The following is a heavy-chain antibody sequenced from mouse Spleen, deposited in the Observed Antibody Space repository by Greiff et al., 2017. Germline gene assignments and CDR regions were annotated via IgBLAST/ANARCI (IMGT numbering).Heavy chain of an antibody. CDR2: ISSGGGNT. CDR3: ARHSYYGNYWYFDV. D-gene: IGHD2-10*01. Sequence: EVQLVESGGGLVKLGGSLKLSCAASGFTFSSYAMSWVRQTPEKRLEWVATISSGGGNTYYPDSVKGRFTISRDNAKNTLYLQMSSLKSEDTAMYYCARHSYYGNYWYFDVWGAGTTVTVSS. CDR1: GFTFSSYA. V-gene: IGHV5-9-3*01. J-gene: IGHJ1*01.